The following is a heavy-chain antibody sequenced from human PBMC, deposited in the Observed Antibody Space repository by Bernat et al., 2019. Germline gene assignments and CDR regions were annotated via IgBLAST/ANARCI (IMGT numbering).Heavy chain of an antibody. CDR1: GFTFSSYW. V-gene: IGHV3-7*03. Sequence: EVQLVESGGGLVQPGGSLRLSCAASGFTFSSYWMSWVRQAPGKGLEWVANIKQDGSEKYYVDSVKGRFTISRDNAKNSLYLQMNSLRAEDTAVYYCARGRMGDPGYGYYYYYMDVWGKGTTVTVSS. D-gene: IGHD5-12*01. J-gene: IGHJ6*03. CDR2: IKQDGSEK. CDR3: ARGRMGDPGYGYYYYYMDV.